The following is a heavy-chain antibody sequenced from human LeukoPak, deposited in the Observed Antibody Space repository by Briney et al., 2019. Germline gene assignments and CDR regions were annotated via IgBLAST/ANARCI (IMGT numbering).Heavy chain of an antibody. D-gene: IGHD2-2*01. Sequence: PGGSLRLSCAASGFTFSNYSMNWVRQAPGKGLEWVSSISSSSSYIYYADSVKGRFTISRDNAKNSLYLQMNSLRAEDTAVYYCARDRDIVVVPAVIDAFDIWGQGTMVTVSS. J-gene: IGHJ3*02. CDR3: ARDRDIVVVPAVIDAFDI. CDR2: ISSSSSYI. V-gene: IGHV3-21*01. CDR1: GFTFSNYS.